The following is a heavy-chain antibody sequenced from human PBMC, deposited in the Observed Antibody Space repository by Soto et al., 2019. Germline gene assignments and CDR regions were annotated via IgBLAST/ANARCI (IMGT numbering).Heavy chain of an antibody. Sequence: ASVKVSCKASGYTFTSYAMHWVRQAPGQRLEWTGWINAGNGNTKYSQKFQGRVTITRDTSASTAYMELSSLRSEDTAVYYCARDLRLEQAGNRWLAGYYYYMDVWGKGTTVTVSS. CDR2: INAGNGNT. J-gene: IGHJ6*03. V-gene: IGHV1-3*01. CDR1: GYTFTSYA. CDR3: ARDLRLEQAGNRWLAGYYYYMDV. D-gene: IGHD6-19*01.